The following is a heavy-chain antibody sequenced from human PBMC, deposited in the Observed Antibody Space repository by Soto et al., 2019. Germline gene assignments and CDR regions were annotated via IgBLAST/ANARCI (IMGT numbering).Heavy chain of an antibody. D-gene: IGHD3-3*01. Sequence: QVQLVQSGAEVKKPGASVKVSCKASRYTFTTYGMHWVRQAPGQRLEWMGRINAGNVYTEYSQKFQGRVTITKDTSASTVYMEVSSLRSEDTAVYYCARDLYDRSLDFWGQGTLVTVSS. CDR1: RYTFTTYG. J-gene: IGHJ4*02. V-gene: IGHV1-3*01. CDR3: ARDLYDRSLDF. CDR2: INAGNVYT.